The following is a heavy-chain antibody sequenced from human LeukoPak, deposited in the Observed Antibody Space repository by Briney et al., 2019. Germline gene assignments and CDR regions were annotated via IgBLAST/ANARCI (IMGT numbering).Heavy chain of an antibody. V-gene: IGHV3-49*04. J-gene: IGHJ4*02. Sequence: GGSLRLSCTASGFTSGDYAMSWVRQAPGKGLEWVGFIRSKVFGGTTEYAASVKGRFTISRDDSKSIAYLQVNSLKIEDTAVYYCLRGMTTMITGIGYWGQGTLVTVSS. CDR1: GFTSGDYA. D-gene: IGHD3-22*01. CDR3: LRGMTTMITGIGY. CDR2: IRSKVFGGTT.